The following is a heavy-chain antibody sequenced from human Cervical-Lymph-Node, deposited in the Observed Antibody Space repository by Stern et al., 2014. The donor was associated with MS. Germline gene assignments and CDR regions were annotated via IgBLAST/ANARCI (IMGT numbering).Heavy chain of an antibody. V-gene: IGHV3-7*01. CDR1: GFIFENYW. CDR2: IKQDGSEK. D-gene: IGHD5-24*01. CDR3: ARDSSIDGYILGRN. Sequence: EVQLVESGGGLVQPGGSMRLSCGTTGFIFENYWMSWVRKAQGKGLEWVANIKQDGSEKDYVDCVRGSFTISIDSAQKSLYLQINSLRVEDTALYYCARDSSIDGYILGRNWGQGARVTVAS. J-gene: IGHJ4*02.